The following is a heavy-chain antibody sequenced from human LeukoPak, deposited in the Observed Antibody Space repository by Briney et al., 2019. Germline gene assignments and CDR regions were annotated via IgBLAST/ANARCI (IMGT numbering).Heavy chain of an antibody. Sequence: SETLSLTCTVSGGSISSYYWSWIRQPPGKGLEWIGYIYYSGTTNYNPSLKSRVTISVDTSKNQFSLKLSSVTAADTAVYYCARGVYIAAAQYGYWGQGTLVSVSS. CDR2: IYYSGTT. J-gene: IGHJ4*02. D-gene: IGHD6-13*01. CDR3: ARGVYIAAAQYGY. V-gene: IGHV4-59*01. CDR1: GGSISSYY.